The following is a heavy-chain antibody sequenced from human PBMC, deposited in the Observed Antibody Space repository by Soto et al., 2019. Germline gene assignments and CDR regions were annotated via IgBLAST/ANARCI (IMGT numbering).Heavy chain of an antibody. CDR2: ISAYNGNT. D-gene: IGHD2-15*01. Sequence: ASVKVSCKASGYTFTSYGISWVRQAPGQGLEWMGWISAYNGNTNYAQKLQGRVTMTTDTSTSTAYMELRSLRSDDTAVYYCAVCSGGSCYSANWFDPWGQGTLVTVSS. J-gene: IGHJ5*02. CDR1: GYTFTSYG. V-gene: IGHV1-18*01. CDR3: AVCSGGSCYSANWFDP.